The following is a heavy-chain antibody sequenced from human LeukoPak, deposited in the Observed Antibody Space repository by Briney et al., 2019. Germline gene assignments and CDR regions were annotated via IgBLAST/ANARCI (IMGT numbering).Heavy chain of an antibody. V-gene: IGHV3-7*01. D-gene: IGHD5-18*01. CDR3: AREREGLYNYGYYQYYYMDV. CDR2: IKQDGSEK. J-gene: IGHJ6*03. CDR1: GFTFRSYW. Sequence: GGSLRLSCAASGFTFRSYWMSWVRQAPGKGLEWVANIKQDGSEKYYVDSVKGRFTISRDNAKNSLYLQMNSLRAEDTAVYYGAREREGLYNYGYYQYYYMDVWGEGTTVTVSS.